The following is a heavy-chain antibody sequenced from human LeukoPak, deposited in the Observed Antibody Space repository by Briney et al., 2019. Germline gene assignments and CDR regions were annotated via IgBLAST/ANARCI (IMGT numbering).Heavy chain of an antibody. V-gene: IGHV3-21*01. J-gene: IGHJ4*02. CDR1: GFTFSSYR. CDR3: ARNILDRSPYFDY. Sequence: GGSLRLSCAASGFTFSSYRMNWAGQAQGKGREWVSSITYSSTYIYYAESVKGRFTISRDNAKNSLYLQMNSLRAEDTAVYYCARNILDRSPYFDYWGQGTLVTVSS. CDR2: ITYSSTYI. D-gene: IGHD3-9*01.